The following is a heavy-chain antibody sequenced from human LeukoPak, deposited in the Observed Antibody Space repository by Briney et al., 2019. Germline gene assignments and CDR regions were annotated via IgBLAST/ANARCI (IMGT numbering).Heavy chain of an antibody. D-gene: IGHD3-10*01. Sequence: GGSLRLSCAASGFTFSSYAMSWVRQPPGKGLEWGSAISGSGGSTYYADSVKGRFTISRDNSKNTLYLQMNSLRAEDTAVYYCAKDASYGSGSYNFDYWGQGTLVTVSS. CDR3: AKDASYGSGSYNFDY. CDR2: ISGSGGST. V-gene: IGHV3-23*01. CDR1: GFTFSSYA. J-gene: IGHJ4*02.